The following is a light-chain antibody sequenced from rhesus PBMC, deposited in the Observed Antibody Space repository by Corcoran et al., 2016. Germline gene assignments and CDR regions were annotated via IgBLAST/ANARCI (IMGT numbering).Light chain of an antibody. Sequence: DIQMTQSPSSLSASVGDRVTVTCRASQDISNWLAWYQQKPGKAPKLLIYAASSLQTGNPSRFSGSRSGTEFTLTISSLQPEDSATYYCQQYYDKPRTFGQGTKVEIK. V-gene: IGKV1-18*01. CDR3: QQYYDKPRT. CDR1: QDISNW. J-gene: IGKJ1*01. CDR2: AAS.